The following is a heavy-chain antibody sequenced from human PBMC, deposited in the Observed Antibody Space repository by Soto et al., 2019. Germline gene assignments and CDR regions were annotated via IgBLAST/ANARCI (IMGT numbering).Heavy chain of an antibody. D-gene: IGHD5-18*01. CDR3: AREEGYIFGTNWFDS. CDR2: INAGNGNT. V-gene: IGHV1-3*01. CDR1: GYTFTNYA. Sequence: EPSVKVSCKASGYTFTNYAIHWVRQAPGQRLEWMGWINAGNGNTKYSHNFPGRVTITRDTSASTAYMELSSLRSEDTAVYYCAREEGYIFGTNWFDSWGQGTLVTVSS. J-gene: IGHJ5*01.